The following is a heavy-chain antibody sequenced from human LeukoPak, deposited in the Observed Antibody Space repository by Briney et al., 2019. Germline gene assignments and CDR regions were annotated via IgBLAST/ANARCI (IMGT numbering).Heavy chain of an antibody. Sequence: GGSLRLSCAASGFTFSNYWMHWVRQAPGKGLVWVSRINSDGSITSYADSVKGRFTISRDNAKNSLYLQMNSLRAEDTAVYYCARGRYYDSSGYLRGAWFDPWGQGTLVTVSS. V-gene: IGHV3-74*01. J-gene: IGHJ5*02. CDR2: INSDGSIT. D-gene: IGHD3-22*01. CDR3: ARGRYYDSSGYLRGAWFDP. CDR1: GFTFSNYW.